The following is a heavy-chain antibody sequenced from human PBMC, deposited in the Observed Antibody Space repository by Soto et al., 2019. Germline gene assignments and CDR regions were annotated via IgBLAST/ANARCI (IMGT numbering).Heavy chain of an antibody. V-gene: IGHV3-15*07. CDR1: GFTFSNAW. CDR2: IKSKTDGGKT. CDR3: TAKDSSPCY. D-gene: IGHD6-19*01. Sequence: EVQLVESGGGLVKPGGSLRLSCAASGFTFSNAWMNWVRQAPGKGLEWVGRIKSKTDGGKTDYGAPVKGRFTISREDSENTLYLQMNSLKSGDTAGLYFTAKDSSPCYWGPGTLVTV. J-gene: IGHJ4*02.